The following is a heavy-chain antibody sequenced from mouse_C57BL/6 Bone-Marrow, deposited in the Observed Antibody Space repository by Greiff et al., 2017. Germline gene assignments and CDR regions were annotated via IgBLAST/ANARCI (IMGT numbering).Heavy chain of an antibody. Sequence: EVMLVESGGGLVKPGGSLKLSCAASGFTFSSYTMSWVRQTPEKRLEWVATISGGGGNTYYPDSVKGRFTISRDNAKNTLYLQMSSLRSEDTAVYYCARPFTTVVANGFAYWGQGTLVTVSA. J-gene: IGHJ3*01. CDR2: ISGGGGNT. V-gene: IGHV5-9*01. D-gene: IGHD1-1*01. CDR1: GFTFSSYT. CDR3: ARPFTTVVANGFAY.